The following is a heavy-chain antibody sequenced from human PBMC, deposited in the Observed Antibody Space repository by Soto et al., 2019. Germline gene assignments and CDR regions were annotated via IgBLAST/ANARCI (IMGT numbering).Heavy chain of an antibody. J-gene: IGHJ4*02. CDR3: TKYRRTAAEGYSFDY. CDR1: GGSISGSY. CDR2: IHYSGST. Sequence: SETLSLTCTVSGGSISGSYWSWIRQTPGKVLEWVGYIHYSGSTNYNPSLKSRVTMSVDSAKNQFSLQLSSVTAADTAVYFCTKYRRTAAEGYSFDYWGQRALVTVSS. V-gene: IGHV4-59*01. D-gene: IGHD2-15*01.